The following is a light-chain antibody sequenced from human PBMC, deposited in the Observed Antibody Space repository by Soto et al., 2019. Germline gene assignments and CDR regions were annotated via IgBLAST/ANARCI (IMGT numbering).Light chain of an antibody. V-gene: IGLV2-14*01. CDR3: SSYTTSSTYV. CDR1: SSDIGYYIY. CDR2: EVT. J-gene: IGLJ1*01. Sequence: QSALTQPASVSGSPGQSITISCTGTSSDIGYYIYVSWFQQHPGKAPKLIISEVTNRPSGVSNRFSGSKSGNTASLTISGLQAEDDAHYYCSSYTTSSTYVFGSGTKVTV.